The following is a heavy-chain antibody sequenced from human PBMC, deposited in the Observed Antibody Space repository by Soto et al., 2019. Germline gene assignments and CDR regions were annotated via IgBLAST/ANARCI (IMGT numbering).Heavy chain of an antibody. J-gene: IGHJ6*02. D-gene: IGHD6-6*01. V-gene: IGHV5-51*01. CDR3: ARSSIAARRDHYYYYGMDV. CDR1: GFTFTNFW. Sequence: PGESLKISCKGSGFTFTNFWIGWVRQMPGKGLEWMGIIFPDDSDTIYSPSFQGQVTISADKSISTAYLQWSSLKASDTAMYYCARSSIAARRDHYYYYGMDVWGQGTMVTVSS. CDR2: IFPDDSDT.